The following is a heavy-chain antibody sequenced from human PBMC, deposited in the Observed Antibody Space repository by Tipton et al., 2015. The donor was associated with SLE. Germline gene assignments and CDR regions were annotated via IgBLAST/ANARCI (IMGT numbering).Heavy chain of an antibody. CDR1: GGSISSYY. Sequence: TLSLTCTVSGGSISSYYWSWIRQPPGKGLEWIGYIYYSGSTNYNPSLKSRVTISLDTSKNQFSLKLSSVTAADTAVYYCARDRYYGSGSLGSNYYYMDVWGKGTTVTVSS. CDR2: IYYSGST. V-gene: IGHV4-59*01. CDR3: ARDRYYGSGSLGSNYYYMDV. D-gene: IGHD3-10*01. J-gene: IGHJ6*03.